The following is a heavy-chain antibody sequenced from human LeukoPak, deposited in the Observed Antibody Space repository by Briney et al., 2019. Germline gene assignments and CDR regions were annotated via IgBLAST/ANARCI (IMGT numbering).Heavy chain of an antibody. V-gene: IGHV3-43*01. CDR3: AKGRYYDILTGYLHEYFQH. Sequence: GGSLRLSCAASGFTFDVYTMHSVRQAPGKGLEWGSLITWDGGGTYYADSVKGRFSISRDNSKNSLYMQMNSLRTEDTAFYYCAKGRYYDILTGYLHEYFQHWGQGTLVTVSS. D-gene: IGHD3-9*01. CDR1: GFTFDVYT. CDR2: ITWDGGGT. J-gene: IGHJ1*01.